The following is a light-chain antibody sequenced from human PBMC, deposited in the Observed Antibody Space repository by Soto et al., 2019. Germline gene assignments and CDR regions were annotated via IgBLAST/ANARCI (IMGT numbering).Light chain of an antibody. CDR1: QSVSSSH. CDR3: QQYGSSPQT. CDR2: GAS. J-gene: IGKJ1*01. V-gene: IGKV3-20*01. Sequence: EIVLTQSPGTLSLSPGERGTLSCRASQSVSSSHLAWYQQRPGQAPRLLIYGASTRATGIPARFSGSVSGTDFTLTISRLEPEDVAVYYCQQYGSSPQTFGQGTKVEIK.